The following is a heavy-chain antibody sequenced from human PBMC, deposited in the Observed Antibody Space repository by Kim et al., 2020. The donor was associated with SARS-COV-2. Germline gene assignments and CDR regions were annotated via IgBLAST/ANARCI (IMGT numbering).Heavy chain of an antibody. Sequence: GGSLRLSCVASGFISSDYYMDWVRQAPGKGLEWVARTRDKTKSYTIEYAASVKGRFTISRDDSKNSLYLQMNSLKIEDTAVYHCVKALAAARPIMAVWGQGTTVTVSS. CDR2: TRDKTKSYTI. D-gene: IGHD6-6*01. J-gene: IGHJ6*02. CDR3: VKALAAARPIMAV. V-gene: IGHV3-72*01. CDR1: GFISSDYY.